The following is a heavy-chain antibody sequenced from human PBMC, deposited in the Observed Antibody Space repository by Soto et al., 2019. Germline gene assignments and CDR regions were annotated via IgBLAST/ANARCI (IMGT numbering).Heavy chain of an antibody. CDR3: ARGGGSDSFDY. CDR1: GASITFGGYS. Sequence: PSETLSLTCTVSGASITFGGYSWSWIRQTPGKSLEWIGYINHLETTFYNPSFESRLTLSIDRAKNQFSLKLHSMSAADRAVYFCARGGGSDSFDYWGQGILVTVSS. D-gene: IGHD1-26*01. CDR2: INHLETT. J-gene: IGHJ4*02. V-gene: IGHV4-30-2*01.